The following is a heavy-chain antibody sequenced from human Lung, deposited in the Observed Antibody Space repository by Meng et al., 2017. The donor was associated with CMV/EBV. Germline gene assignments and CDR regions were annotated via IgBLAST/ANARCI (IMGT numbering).Heavy chain of an antibody. CDR3: ARLAARGY. J-gene: IGHJ4*02. Sequence: GESXKISCAASGFTFSSFDMSWVRQAPGKGLEWVSTVSDTHGDTYYADSVKGRFTISRDNSKSTLYLQMNSLRADDTARYYCARLAARGYWGQRTLVTVSS. V-gene: IGHV3-23*01. CDR2: VSDTHGDT. D-gene: IGHD6-6*01. CDR1: GFTFSSFD.